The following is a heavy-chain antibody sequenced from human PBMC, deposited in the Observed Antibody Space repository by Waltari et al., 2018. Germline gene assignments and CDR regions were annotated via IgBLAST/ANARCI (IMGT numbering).Heavy chain of an antibody. Sequence: EVQLVESGGGLVQPGGSLRLSCAASGFTFSSYSMNWVRQAPGKGLEWGSYISSRSSTIYYADSVKGRFTISRDNAKNSLYLQMNSLRAEDTAVYYCARDRRYGGNSDYWYFDLWGRGTLVTVSS. CDR2: ISSRSSTI. J-gene: IGHJ2*01. CDR3: ARDRRYGGNSDYWYFDL. D-gene: IGHD2-21*02. CDR1: GFTFSSYS. V-gene: IGHV3-48*01.